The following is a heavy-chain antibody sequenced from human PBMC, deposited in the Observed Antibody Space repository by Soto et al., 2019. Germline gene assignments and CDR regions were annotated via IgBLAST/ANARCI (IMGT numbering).Heavy chain of an antibody. CDR3: ARDLLHYDFWSGYSAYFYYGMDV. Sequence: PGGSLRLSCSASGFTFSSYEMNWVRQAPGKGLEWVSYISDSGRTIYYADSVKGRLTVSRDDAQNSVYLQMDSLRAEDTAVYYCARDLLHYDFWSGYSAYFYYGMDVWGPGTTVTVSS. CDR2: ISDSGRTI. J-gene: IGHJ6*02. CDR1: GFTFSSYE. D-gene: IGHD3-3*01. V-gene: IGHV3-48*03.